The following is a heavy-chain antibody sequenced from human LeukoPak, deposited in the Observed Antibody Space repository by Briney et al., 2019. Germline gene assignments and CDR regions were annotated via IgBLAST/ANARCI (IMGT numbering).Heavy chain of an antibody. V-gene: IGHV3-33*01. CDR1: GFTFSNYG. CDR2: IWYDGSDK. CDR3: ARVEGFLLSPYYYYGMDV. Sequence: PGGSLRLSCAASGFTFSNYGMHWVRQAPGKGLEWVAVIWYDGSDKYYADSVKGRFTISRDNSKNTLYLQMNSLRAEDTAVYYCARVEGFLLSPYYYYGMDVWGQGTTVTVSS. J-gene: IGHJ6*02. D-gene: IGHD3-3*01.